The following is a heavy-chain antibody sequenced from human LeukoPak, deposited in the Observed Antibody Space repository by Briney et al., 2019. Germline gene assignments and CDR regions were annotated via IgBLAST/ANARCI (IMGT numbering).Heavy chain of an antibody. V-gene: IGHV4-39*01. D-gene: IGHD3-22*01. J-gene: IGHJ4*02. CDR3: ARPNYYDFYFDY. CDR2: MYYSGST. CDR1: DGSFTSGSYY. Sequence: SETLFLTCTVSDGSFTSGSYYWGWIRQPPGKGLQWIATMYYSGSTIYTPSLKSRLAISRDTSSDQFSLKLTSVTAADTAVYYCARPNYYDFYFDYWGQGTLVTVSS.